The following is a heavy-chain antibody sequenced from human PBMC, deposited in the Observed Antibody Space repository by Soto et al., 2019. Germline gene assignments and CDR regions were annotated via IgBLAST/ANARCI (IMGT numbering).Heavy chain of an antibody. V-gene: IGHV4-39*01. CDR3: APLSVSLSGPYGIHV. CDR1: GYSVTSSDYY. CDR2: MFYSGLT. J-gene: IGHJ6*02. Sequence: SETLSLTCSVSGYSVTSSDYYWAWTRQPPGKGLEWIGSMFYSGLTYYNPSLKSRVTLSVDTSKNQFSVRLNSVTAADTAVYYCAPLSVSLSGPYGIHVWGQGTTVTVSS. D-gene: IGHD2-15*01.